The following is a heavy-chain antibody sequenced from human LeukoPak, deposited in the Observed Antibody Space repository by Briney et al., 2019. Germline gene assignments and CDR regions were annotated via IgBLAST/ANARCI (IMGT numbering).Heavy chain of an antibody. J-gene: IGHJ5*02. CDR1: GFPFSSYE. CDR3: AKDERSTTSGWYGWFDP. V-gene: IGHV3-48*03. CDR2: INGSGTTI. D-gene: IGHD6-19*01. Sequence: QPGGSLRLSCAASGFPFSSYEMNWVRQAPGKGLEWVSYINGSGTTIHYADSVKGRFTISRDNDKNTLYLQMNSLRADDTAVYFCAKDERSTTSGWYGWFDPWGQGTLVSVSS.